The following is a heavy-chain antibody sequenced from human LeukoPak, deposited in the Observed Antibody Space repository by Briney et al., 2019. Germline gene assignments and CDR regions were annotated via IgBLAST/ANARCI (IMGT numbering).Heavy chain of an antibody. CDR1: GAALSEYY. CDR2: IYYSGST. V-gene: IGHV4-59*08. CDR3: VRRHSSGWSPIDY. Sequence: PSETLSLTCAVYGAALSEYYWRWVRQSPGKGLEWIGYIYYSGSTNYNPSLKSRVTISVDTSKNQFSLKLSSVTAADTAVYYCVRRHSSGWSPIDYWGQGTLVTVSS. D-gene: IGHD6-19*01. J-gene: IGHJ4*02.